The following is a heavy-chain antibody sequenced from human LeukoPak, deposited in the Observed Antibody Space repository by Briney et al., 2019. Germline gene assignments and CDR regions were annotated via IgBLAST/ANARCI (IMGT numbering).Heavy chain of an antibody. CDR1: GFTLSNYS. D-gene: IGHD6-19*01. CDR3: AKAVFGSSSGWYPIDY. Sequence: GGSLRLSCAVSGFTLSNYSMNWVRQAPGKGLEWISYISGSGFTIHYADSVKGRFTISRDNAKNSLYLQMNSLRAEDTAVYYCAKAVFGSSSGWYPIDYWGQGTLVTVSS. V-gene: IGHV3-48*01. CDR2: ISGSGFTI. J-gene: IGHJ4*02.